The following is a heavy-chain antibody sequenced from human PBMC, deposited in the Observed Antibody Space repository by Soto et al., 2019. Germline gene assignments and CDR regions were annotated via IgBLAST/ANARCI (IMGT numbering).Heavy chain of an antibody. CDR1: GFTFSSYG. CDR2: ISYDGSNK. D-gene: IGHD3-3*01. Sequence: GGSLRLSCAASGFTFSSYGMHWVRQAPGKGLEWVAVISYDGSNKYYADSVKGRFTISRDNSKNTLYLQMNSLRAEDTAVYYCASPGYDFWSGYFDYWGQGTLVTVSS. V-gene: IGHV3-30*03. CDR3: ASPGYDFWSGYFDY. J-gene: IGHJ4*02.